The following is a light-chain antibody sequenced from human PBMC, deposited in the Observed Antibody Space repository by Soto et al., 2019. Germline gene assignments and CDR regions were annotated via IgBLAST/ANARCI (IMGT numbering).Light chain of an antibody. V-gene: IGLV2-14*01. CDR2: DVS. Sequence: QSVLAQPASVSGSPGQSITISCTGTRSDVGGYNYVSWYQQNPGKAPKVMIYDVSSRPSGVSSRFSGSKSGNTASLTISGLQAEDEADYYCSSYTTSNTRVVFGGGTKLTVL. CDR3: SSYTTSNTRVV. J-gene: IGLJ2*01. CDR1: RSDVGGYNY.